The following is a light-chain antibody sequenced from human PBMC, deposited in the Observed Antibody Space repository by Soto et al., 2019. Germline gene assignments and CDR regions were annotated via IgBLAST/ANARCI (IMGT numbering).Light chain of an antibody. CDR2: GNN. J-gene: IGLJ3*02. CDR3: AAWDDRLNGPV. V-gene: IGLV1-44*01. Sequence: SVLTQPPSASGTPGQRVTISCSGSSSNIGRNTVNWYQQLPGTAPKLLIYGNNQRPSGVPDRFSGSKSGTSASLAISGLQSEDEADYYCAAWDDRLNGPVFGGGTKLTVL. CDR1: SSNIGRNT.